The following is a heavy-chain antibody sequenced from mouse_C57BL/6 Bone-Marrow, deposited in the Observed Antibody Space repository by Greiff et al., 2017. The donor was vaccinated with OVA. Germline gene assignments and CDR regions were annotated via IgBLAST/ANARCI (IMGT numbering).Heavy chain of an antibody. CDR2: ILPGSGST. V-gene: IGHV1-9*01. Sequence: VKLVESGAELMKPGASVKLSCKATGYTFTGYWIEWVKQRPGHGLEWIGEILPGSGSTNYNEKFKGKATFTADTSSNTAYMQLSSLTTEDSAIYYCARRSYYYGSSYRFYYAMDYWGQGTSVTVSS. D-gene: IGHD1-1*01. CDR1: GYTFTGYW. J-gene: IGHJ4*01. CDR3: ARRSYYYGSSYRFYYAMDY.